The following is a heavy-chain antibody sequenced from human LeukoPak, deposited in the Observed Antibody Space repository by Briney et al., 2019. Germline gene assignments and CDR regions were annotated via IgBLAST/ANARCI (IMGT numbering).Heavy chain of an antibody. V-gene: IGHV4-59*01. J-gene: IGHJ4*02. D-gene: IGHD5-12*01. CDR3: ARHIVATIGFDY. Sequence: PSETLSLTCTVSGASISNYYWSWIRQPPGKGLEWIGYIYYSGSTNYNPSLKSRVTISVDTSKNQFSLKLTSVTAADTAVYYCARHIVATIGFDYWGQGTLVTVSS. CDR2: IYYSGST. CDR1: GASISNYY.